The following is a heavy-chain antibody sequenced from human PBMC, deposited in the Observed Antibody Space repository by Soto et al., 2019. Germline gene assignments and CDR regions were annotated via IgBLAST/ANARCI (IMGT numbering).Heavy chain of an antibody. Sequence: SETLSLTCTVSGGSISSSSYYWGWIRQPPGKGLEWIGSIYYSGSTYYNPSLKSRVTISVDTSKNQFSLKLSSVTAADTAVYYCARQGITIFGVDELNWFEPWGQGTLVTV. CDR1: GGSISSSSYY. CDR2: IYYSGST. V-gene: IGHV4-39*01. CDR3: ARQGITIFGVDELNWFEP. J-gene: IGHJ5*02. D-gene: IGHD3-3*01.